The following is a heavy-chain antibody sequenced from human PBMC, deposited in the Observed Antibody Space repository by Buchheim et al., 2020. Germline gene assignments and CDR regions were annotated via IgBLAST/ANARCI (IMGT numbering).Heavy chain of an antibody. CDR3: AGLIVVVPAAKNKMNWFDP. J-gene: IGHJ5*02. D-gene: IGHD2-2*01. CDR2: INHSGST. Sequence: QVQLQQWGAGLLKPSETLSLTFAVFGGSFSGYYWSWIRQPPGNGLDWFGEINHSGSTNYNPSLKSRVTISVDTSKNQFSLKLSSVTAADTAVYYCAGLIVVVPAAKNKMNWFDPWGQGTL. CDR1: GGSFSGYY. V-gene: IGHV4-34*01.